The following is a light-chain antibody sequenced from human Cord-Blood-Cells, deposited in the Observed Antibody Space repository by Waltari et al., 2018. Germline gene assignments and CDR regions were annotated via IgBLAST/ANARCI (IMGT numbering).Light chain of an antibody. Sequence: DIQMTQSPSSLSASVGHRVTITCQASHDISNYLNLYQHKPGKAPKLLIYDASNLETGVPSRFSGSGSGTDFTFTISSLQPEDIATYYCQQYDNLPYTFGQGTKLEIK. CDR3: QQYDNLPYT. CDR1: HDISNY. V-gene: IGKV1-33*01. CDR2: DAS. J-gene: IGKJ2*01.